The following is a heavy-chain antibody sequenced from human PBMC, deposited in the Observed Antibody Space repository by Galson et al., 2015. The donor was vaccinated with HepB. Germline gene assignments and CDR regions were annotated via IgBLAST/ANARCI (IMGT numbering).Heavy chain of an antibody. J-gene: IGHJ4*02. CDR2: ISYDVSNL. CDR1: GFIFNNYA. D-gene: IGHD3-9*01. CDR3: TKRGEIMTGYYNKNYFDY. Sequence: SLRLSCAASGFIFNNYALHWVRQAPAKGREWVGVISYDVSNLDYADSVEGRFTISRDNSKNTLNLQMNSLRAEDTAVYYCTKRGEIMTGYYNKNYFDYWGQGTLVTVSS. V-gene: IGHV3-30*04.